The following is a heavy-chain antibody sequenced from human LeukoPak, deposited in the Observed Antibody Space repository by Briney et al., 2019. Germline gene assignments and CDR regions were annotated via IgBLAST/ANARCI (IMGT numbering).Heavy chain of an antibody. CDR1: GFTFSSYS. D-gene: IGHD1-14*01. Sequence: PGGSLRLSCAASGFTFSSYSMNRVRQAPGKGLEWVSSISSSSSYIYYADSVKGRFTISRDNAKNSLYLQLNNVRTEDTATYFCAKEQYPGYFDFWGQGTLVTVSA. CDR2: ISSSSSYI. J-gene: IGHJ4*02. CDR3: AKEQYPGYFDF. V-gene: IGHV3-21*01.